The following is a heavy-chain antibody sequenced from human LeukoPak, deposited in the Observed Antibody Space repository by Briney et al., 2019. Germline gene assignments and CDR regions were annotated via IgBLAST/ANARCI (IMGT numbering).Heavy chain of an antibody. V-gene: IGHV3-9*01. D-gene: IGHD2-2*01. CDR3: VKDLGVTTAAIGY. CDR2: IRWNSDSI. CDR1: GFTFNDYA. Sequence: GRTLRLSCTASGFTFNDYAMHWVRQAPGKGLEWVSGIRWNSDSIGYGDSVRGRFTISRDNANHSLYLQMNSLRVEDTALYYCVKDLGVTTAAIGYWGQGTLVTVSS. J-gene: IGHJ4*02.